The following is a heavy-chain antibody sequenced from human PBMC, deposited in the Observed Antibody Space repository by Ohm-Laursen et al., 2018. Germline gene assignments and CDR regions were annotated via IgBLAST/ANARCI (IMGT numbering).Heavy chain of an antibody. Sequence: SLRLSCAAPGFTFSNYWMSWVRQAPGKGLEWVANIKQDGSEKYYVDSVTGRFTISRDNAKNSLYLQMNSLRAEDTAVYYCFSGPSWEIWGQGTVVTVSS. CDR1: GFTFSNYW. D-gene: IGHD1-26*01. J-gene: IGHJ3*02. V-gene: IGHV3-7*01. CDR2: IKQDGSEK. CDR3: FSGPSWEI.